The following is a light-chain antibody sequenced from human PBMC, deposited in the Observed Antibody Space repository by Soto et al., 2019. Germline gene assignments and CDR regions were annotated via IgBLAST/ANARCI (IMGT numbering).Light chain of an antibody. J-gene: IGKJ5*01. CDR2: DAS. V-gene: IGKV1-33*01. Sequence: DIQMTQSPSSLSASVGDRVTITCQASHDITNYLNWYQQKPGKAPKLLIYDASNLETGVPSRFSGSGSGTDFTFTISSLQPEDIATYYCQQYDNVPITFGQGTRLEIK. CDR3: QQYDNVPIT. CDR1: HDITNY.